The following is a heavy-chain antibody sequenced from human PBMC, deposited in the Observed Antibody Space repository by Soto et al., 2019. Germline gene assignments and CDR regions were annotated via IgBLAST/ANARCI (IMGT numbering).Heavy chain of an antibody. J-gene: IGHJ4*02. CDR3: ARGRNCYYSDY. Sequence: QVQLVQSGAEVKKPGASVKVSCKASGYTFTSYAMHWVRQAPGQRLEWMGWINAGNGNTKYSQKFQGRVTITRDTSASTAYMELSSLRSEDTAVYYCARGRNCYYSDYWGQGTLVTVSS. D-gene: IGHD1-7*01. V-gene: IGHV1-3*01. CDR1: GYTFTSYA. CDR2: INAGNGNT.